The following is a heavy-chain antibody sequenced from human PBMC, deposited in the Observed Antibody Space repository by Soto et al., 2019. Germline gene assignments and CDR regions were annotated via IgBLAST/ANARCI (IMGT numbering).Heavy chain of an antibody. D-gene: IGHD1-1*01. CDR1: GFTFSSYE. Sequence: PGGSLRLSCAASGFTFSSYEMNWVRQAPGKGLEWVSYISSGGSNIYYADSVKGRFTISRDNAKKSLYLQMNSLRAEDTAVYYCARWLEYRHYFDYWGQGTLVTVSS. CDR2: ISSGGSNI. J-gene: IGHJ4*02. V-gene: IGHV3-48*03. CDR3: ARWLEYRHYFDY.